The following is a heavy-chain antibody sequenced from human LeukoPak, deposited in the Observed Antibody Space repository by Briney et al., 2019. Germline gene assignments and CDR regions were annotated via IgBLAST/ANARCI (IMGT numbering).Heavy chain of an antibody. D-gene: IGHD1-7*01. Sequence: SETLSLTCAVYGGSFSGYYWSWIRQPPGKGLEWIGEINHSGSTNYNPSIKSRVTISVDTSKNQFSLRLTSVTAADTAVYYCAKTARTFASWGPGTLVTVSS. CDR1: GGSFSGYY. CDR2: INHSGST. V-gene: IGHV4-34*01. J-gene: IGHJ5*02. CDR3: AKTARTFAS.